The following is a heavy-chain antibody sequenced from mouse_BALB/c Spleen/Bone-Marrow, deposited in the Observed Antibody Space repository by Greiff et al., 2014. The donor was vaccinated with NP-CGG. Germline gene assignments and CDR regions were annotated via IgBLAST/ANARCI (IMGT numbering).Heavy chain of an antibody. D-gene: IGHD1-2*01. J-gene: IGHJ3*01. CDR2: INYNGDGI. Sequence: EVQLQQSGGGLVQPGGSLKLSCAASGFTFSNYGMSWVRQTPDKRLELVANINYNGDGIYYPDSVKGRFTISRDNAKNTLSLQMTSLRSEDTAMYYCARGVDHYSWFAFWGQGTLVTVSA. CDR1: GFTFSNYG. V-gene: IGHV5-6-3*01. CDR3: ARGVDHYSWFAF.